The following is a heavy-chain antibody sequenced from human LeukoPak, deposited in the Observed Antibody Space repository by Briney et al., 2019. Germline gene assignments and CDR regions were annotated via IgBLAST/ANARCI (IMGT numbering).Heavy chain of an antibody. CDR3: ARDVNYDHTY. CDR1: GFTVSTNY. J-gene: IGHJ4*02. V-gene: IGHV3-53*01. CDR2: IYSDGRT. D-gene: IGHD1-7*01. Sequence: GGSLRLSCAASGFTVSTNYMSWVRQAPGKGLEWVSVIYSDGRTYYADSVKGRFTISRDNSKNTLYLQMNNLRAEDTAVYYCARDVNYDHTYWGQGTLVTVSS.